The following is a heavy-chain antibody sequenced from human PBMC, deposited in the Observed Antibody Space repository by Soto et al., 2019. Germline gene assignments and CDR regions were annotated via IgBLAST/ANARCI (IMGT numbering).Heavy chain of an antibody. J-gene: IGHJ4*02. CDR2: ISGGGGSS. CDR3: AKSPRAEGRPYYFDH. V-gene: IGHV3-23*01. Sequence: PGGSLRVSCAASGFTFSNYGMSWVRQAPGKGLEWVSGISGGGGSSYYADSVKGRFTISRDNSKNTLYLQLNTLRAEDTALYYCAKSPRAEGRPYYFDHWGQGTLVTVSS. CDR1: GFTFSNYG.